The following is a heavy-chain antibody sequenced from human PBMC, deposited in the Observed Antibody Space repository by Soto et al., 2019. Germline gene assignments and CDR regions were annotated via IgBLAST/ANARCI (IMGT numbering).Heavy chain of an antibody. CDR1: GGSISSSNW. Sequence: QVQLQESGPGLVKPSGTLSLTCAVSGGSISSSNWWSWVRQPPGKGLEWIGEIYHSGSTNYNPSLKSRVTISVDKAKNQFSLKLSSVTAADTAVYYCARVPLNYYGSGRSRGWFDPWGQGTLVTVSS. J-gene: IGHJ5*02. V-gene: IGHV4-4*02. D-gene: IGHD3-10*01. CDR3: ARVPLNYYGSGRSRGWFDP. CDR2: IYHSGST.